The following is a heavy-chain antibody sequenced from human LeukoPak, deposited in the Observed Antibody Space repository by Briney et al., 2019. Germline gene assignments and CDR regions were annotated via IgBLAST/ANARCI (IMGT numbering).Heavy chain of an antibody. CDR1: GGYISNW. J-gene: IGHJ1*01. D-gene: IGHD5/OR15-5a*01. CDR3: ARHMEVSGTRGCPD. V-gene: IGHV4-4*02. Sequence: KTSETLSLTCAVSGGYISNWWSWVRQSPGKGLEWIGEIYHSGSTNSNPSLKDRVIISVDKSNNQFSLKLRSVTAADTAVYYCARHMEVSGTRGCPDWGEGPLVTVPS. CDR2: IYHSGST.